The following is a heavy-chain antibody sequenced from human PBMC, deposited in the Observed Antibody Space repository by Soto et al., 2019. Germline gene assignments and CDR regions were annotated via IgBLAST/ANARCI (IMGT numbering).Heavy chain of an antibody. V-gene: IGHV4-39*01. CDR3: ASNLYDFWSGYFDY. Sequence: SETLSLTCTVSGGSISSSSYYWGWIRQPPGKGLEWIGSIYYSGSTYYNPSLKSRVTISVDTSKNQFSLKLSSVTAADTAVYYCASNLYDFWSGYFDYWGQGTLVTVSS. CDR2: IYYSGST. D-gene: IGHD3-3*01. J-gene: IGHJ4*02. CDR1: GGSISSSSYY.